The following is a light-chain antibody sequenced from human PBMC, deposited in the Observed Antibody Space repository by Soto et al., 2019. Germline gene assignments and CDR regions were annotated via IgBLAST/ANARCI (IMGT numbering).Light chain of an antibody. CDR2: EVT. CDR3: SSFATSGTPVI. Sequence: QSALTQPASVSGSPGQSITISCTGTNNDVGAYPYVSWYQQHPGTAPKLIIYEVTNRPSGISDRFSGSKSGNTASLTISGLQAEDESDYYCSSFATSGTPVIFGGGTKLTVL. CDR1: NNDVGAYPY. V-gene: IGLV2-14*01. J-gene: IGLJ2*01.